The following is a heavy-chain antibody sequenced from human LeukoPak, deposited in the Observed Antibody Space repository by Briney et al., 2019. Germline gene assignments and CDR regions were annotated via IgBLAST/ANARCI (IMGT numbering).Heavy chain of an antibody. CDR3: ARLLGSGWNDAGWFDP. D-gene: IGHD1-1*01. Sequence: GESLKISCKGSGYSFTSYWIGWVRQMPGKGLEWMGIIYPGDSDTRYSPSFQGQVTISADKSISTAYLQWSGLKASDTAMYYCARLLGSGWNDAGWFDPWGQGTLVTVSS. V-gene: IGHV5-51*01. CDR1: GYSFTSYW. CDR2: IYPGDSDT. J-gene: IGHJ5*02.